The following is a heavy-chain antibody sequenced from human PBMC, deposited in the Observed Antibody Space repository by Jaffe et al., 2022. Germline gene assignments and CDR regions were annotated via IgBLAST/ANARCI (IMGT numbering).Heavy chain of an antibody. V-gene: IGHV3-30*02. D-gene: IGHD6-19*01. Sequence: QVQLVESGGGVVQPGGSLRLSCAASGFTFSSYGMHWVRQAPGKGLEWVAFIRYDGSNKYYADSVKGRFTISRDNSKNTLYLQMNSLRAEDTAVYYCAKDLMSRHSSGRSYNYFDYWGQGTLVTVSS. J-gene: IGHJ4*02. CDR1: GFTFSSYG. CDR2: IRYDGSNK. CDR3: AKDLMSRHSSGRSYNYFDY.